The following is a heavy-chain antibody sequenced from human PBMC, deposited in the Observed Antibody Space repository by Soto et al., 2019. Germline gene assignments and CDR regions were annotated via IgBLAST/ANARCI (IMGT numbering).Heavy chain of an antibody. CDR1: GDSVSSNSAA. CDR3: ASHPLPYSSSWTGFDY. J-gene: IGHJ4*02. V-gene: IGHV6-1*01. Sequence: SQTLSLTCAISGDSVSSNSAAWNWIRQPPSRGLEWLGRTYYRSKWYNDYAVSVKSRITINPDTSKNQFSLQLNSVTPEDTAVYYCASHPLPYSSSWTGFDYWGQGTLVTVSS. D-gene: IGHD6-13*01. CDR2: TYYRSKWYN.